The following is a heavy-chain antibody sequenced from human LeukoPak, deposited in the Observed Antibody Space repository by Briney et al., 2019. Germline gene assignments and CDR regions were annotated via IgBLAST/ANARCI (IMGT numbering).Heavy chain of an antibody. CDR1: GFTFSNYA. V-gene: IGHV3-23*03. Sequence: AGGSLRLSCAASGFTFSNYAMSWVRQAPGKGLEWVSIIYPADNTYYADSVKGRFSISRDNSKDTLYLQMNSLRVEDTAAYFCARTSVASGRYDTFDIWGQGTVVTVSS. CDR2: IYPADNT. CDR3: ARTSVASGRYDTFDI. J-gene: IGHJ3*02. D-gene: IGHD5-12*01.